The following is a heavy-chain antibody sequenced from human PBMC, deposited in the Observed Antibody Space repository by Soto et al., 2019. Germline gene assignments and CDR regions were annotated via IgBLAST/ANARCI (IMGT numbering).Heavy chain of an antibody. CDR2: IRGSGSTI. J-gene: IGHJ4*02. Sequence: EVQLVESGGGLVQPGGSLRLSCAASGFTFSSYSMNWVRQAPGKGLERVSYIRGSGSTIYYADSVTGRFTISRDNAKNSLYLHMNSLRVDDTAVYHCARDPPYLDYWGQGILITVSS. CDR1: GFTFSSYS. V-gene: IGHV3-48*01. CDR3: ARDPPYLDY.